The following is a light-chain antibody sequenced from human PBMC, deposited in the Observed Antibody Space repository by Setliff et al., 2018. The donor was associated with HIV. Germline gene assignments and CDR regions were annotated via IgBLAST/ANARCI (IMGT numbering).Light chain of an antibody. J-gene: IGLJ1*01. CDR2: DVT. V-gene: IGLV2-11*01. Sequence: QSVLTQPRSVSGSPGQSVTISCTGTSSDVGGYNFVSWYQRRPGKAPKLMIYDVTKRLSGVPDRFSGSKSGNTASLTISGLQAEDEADYYCCSYAGSHTFVFGTGTKVTVL. CDR1: SSDVGGYNF. CDR3: CSYAGSHTFV.